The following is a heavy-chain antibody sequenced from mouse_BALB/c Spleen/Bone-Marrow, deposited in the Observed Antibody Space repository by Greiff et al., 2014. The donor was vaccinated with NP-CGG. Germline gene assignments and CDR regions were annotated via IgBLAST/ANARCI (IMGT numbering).Heavy chain of an antibody. J-gene: IGHJ4*01. V-gene: IGHV1-54*01. D-gene: IGHD2-4*01. CDR1: GYAFTNYL. Sequence: VQLQQSGAELVRPGTSVKVSCKGSGYAFTNYLIEWVKQRPGQGLEWIGVINSGSGGTKYNEKFKGKATLTAEKSSSTAYMQLSSLTSDDSAVYFCARAITDAMDYWGQGTSVTVSS. CDR3: ARAITDAMDY. CDR2: INSGSGGT.